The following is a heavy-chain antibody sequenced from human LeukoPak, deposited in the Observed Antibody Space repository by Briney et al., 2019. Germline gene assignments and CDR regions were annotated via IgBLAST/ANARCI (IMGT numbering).Heavy chain of an antibody. D-gene: IGHD3-3*01. J-gene: IGHJ4*02. CDR3: AKARFGVLTRWDY. Sequence: PGGSLRLSCAASRFTFSSYAMSWVRQAPGKGLEWVSVISGGGGSTYYADSVKGRFTISRDNSKSTLYLQMNSLRAEDTAIYYCAKARFGVLTRWDYWGQGTLVTVSS. CDR2: ISGGGGST. CDR1: RFTFSSYA. V-gene: IGHV3-23*01.